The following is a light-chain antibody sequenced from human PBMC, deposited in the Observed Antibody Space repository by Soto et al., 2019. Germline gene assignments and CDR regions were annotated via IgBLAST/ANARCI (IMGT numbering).Light chain of an antibody. V-gene: IGKV1-39*01. Sequence: DIQMTQSPSSLSASIGDRVTITCRASQSVSNYLNWYQQKPGKAPKLLIYAASSVQSGVPSRFSGAGSGTDFTLTISTLQPEDFATYYCQQSYSTPPMYTFGQGTKLEIK. CDR1: QSVSNY. J-gene: IGKJ2*01. CDR2: AAS. CDR3: QQSYSTPPMYT.